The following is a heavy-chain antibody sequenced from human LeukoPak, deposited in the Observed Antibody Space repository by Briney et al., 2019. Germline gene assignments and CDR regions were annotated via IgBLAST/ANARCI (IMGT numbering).Heavy chain of an antibody. V-gene: IGHV3-7*04. D-gene: IGHD5-24*01. CDR2: IKQDGSKK. CDR3: TRVGYIDEGIDY. CDR1: GFPFRRYL. J-gene: IGHJ4*02. Sequence: GSLKLSCVASGFPFRRYLVTLGRQAPGEGLEWGANIKQDGSKKSYVDSVKGRFTISRDNAKNSLYLQMNSLRAEDTAIYYCTRVGYIDEGIDYWGQGTLVTVSS.